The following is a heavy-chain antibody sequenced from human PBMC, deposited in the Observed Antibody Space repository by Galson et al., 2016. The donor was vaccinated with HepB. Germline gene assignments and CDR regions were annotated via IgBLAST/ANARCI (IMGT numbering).Heavy chain of an antibody. CDR2: LSYDGSNK. V-gene: IGHV3-30*18. Sequence: SLRLSCAASGFTFSSYGMHWVRQAPGKGLEWVAVLSYDGSNKFYADSVKGRITISRGNSKNTLYLQMNSLRAEDTAVYYCAKGSGSLTIIAAAGIDYWGQGTLVTVSS. J-gene: IGHJ4*02. CDR3: AKGSGSLTIIAAAGIDY. D-gene: IGHD6-13*01. CDR1: GFTFSSYG.